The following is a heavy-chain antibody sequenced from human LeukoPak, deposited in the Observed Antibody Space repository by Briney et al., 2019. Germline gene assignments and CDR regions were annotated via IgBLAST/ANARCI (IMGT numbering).Heavy chain of an antibody. Sequence: SETLSLTCTVSGGSISISGYYWTWIRQHPGKGLEWVGYIDNSGTTYYNPSLKSRVTISADTSKNQFSLRLSSVTAADTAVYYCARDQYISSFRYYGMDVWGQGTRSPSP. CDR1: GGSISISGYY. V-gene: IGHV4-31*03. CDR2: IDNSGTT. D-gene: IGHD6-13*01. J-gene: IGHJ6*02. CDR3: ARDQYISSFRYYGMDV.